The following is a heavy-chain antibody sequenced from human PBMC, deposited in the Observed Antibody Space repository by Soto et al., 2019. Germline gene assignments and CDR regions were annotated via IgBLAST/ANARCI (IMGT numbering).Heavy chain of an antibody. CDR1: GYTFTSYV. J-gene: IGHJ6*02. V-gene: IGHV1-18*01. CDR2: ISAYNGNT. Sequence: GASVKVSCKASGYTFTSYVISWVRQAPGQGLEWMGWISAYNGNTNYAQRLQGRVTMTTDTSTSTAYMELRSLRSDNTAVYYCARFSSQSTYYDFWKGAGYYGMDVWGQGTTVTVSS. CDR3: ARFSSQSTYYDFWKGAGYYGMDV. D-gene: IGHD3-3*01.